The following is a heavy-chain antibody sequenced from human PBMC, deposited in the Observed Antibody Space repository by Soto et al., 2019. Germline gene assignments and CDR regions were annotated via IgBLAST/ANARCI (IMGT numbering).Heavy chain of an antibody. CDR3: ASPIPCSGGRCYHP. CDR2: ISYDGSNK. CDR1: GFTFSSYA. V-gene: IGHV3-30-3*01. Sequence: QVQLVESGGGVVQPGRSLRLSCAASGFTFSSYAMHWVRQAPGKGLEWVAVISYDGSNKYYADSVKGRFTISRDTSKNTLYLQMNSLRAEDTAVYYCASPIPCSGGRCYHPGGQGTLVTVSS. J-gene: IGHJ4*02. D-gene: IGHD2-15*01.